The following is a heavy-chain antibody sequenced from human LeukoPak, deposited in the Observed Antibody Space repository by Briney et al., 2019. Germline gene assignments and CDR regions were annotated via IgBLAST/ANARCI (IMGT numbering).Heavy chain of an antibody. V-gene: IGHV4-4*02. CDR1: GGSISSSNW. J-gene: IGHJ2*01. Sequence: SGTLSLTCAVSGGSISSSNWWSWVRQPPGKGLEWIGEIYHSGSTNYNPSLKSRVTISVDKSKNQFSLKLTSVTAADTAVYYCAKQYGVPYWYFDLWGRGTLVTVSS. CDR2: IYHSGST. CDR3: AKQYGVPYWYFDL. D-gene: IGHD4-17*01.